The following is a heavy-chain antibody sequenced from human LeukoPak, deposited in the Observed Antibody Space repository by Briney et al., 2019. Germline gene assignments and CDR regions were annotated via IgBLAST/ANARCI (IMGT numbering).Heavy chain of an antibody. CDR3: ANGGAAELFDY. Sequence: GGSLRLSCAASGFTFSSYGMHWVRQAPGKGLEWVSAISGSGGSTYYADSVKGRFTISRDNSKNTLYLQMNSLRAEDTAVYYCANGGAAELFDYWGQGTLVTVSS. J-gene: IGHJ4*02. V-gene: IGHV3-23*01. CDR2: ISGSGGST. CDR1: GFTFSSYG. D-gene: IGHD6-13*01.